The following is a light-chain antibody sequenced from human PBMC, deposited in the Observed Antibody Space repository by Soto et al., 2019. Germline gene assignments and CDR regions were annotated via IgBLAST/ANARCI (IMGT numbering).Light chain of an antibody. Sequence: DIQMTQSPSTLSASIGDRVTLTCRASQSLTGRLAWYQQKPGRPPKLLIYDVSNLESGVPSRFSGSESGTNFTLPISSLRPDDFATFYCQQYKVYPYTFGQGTRLDI. V-gene: IGKV1-5*01. J-gene: IGKJ2*01. CDR3: QQYKVYPYT. CDR2: DVS. CDR1: QSLTGR.